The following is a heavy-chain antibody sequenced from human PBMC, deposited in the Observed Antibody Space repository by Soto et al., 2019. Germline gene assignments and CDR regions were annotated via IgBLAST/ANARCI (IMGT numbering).Heavy chain of an antibody. CDR1: GFTFSGSA. Sequence: EVQLVESGGGLVQPGGSLKLSCAASGFTFSGSAMHWVRQASGKGLEWVGRIRSKANSYATAYAASVKGRFTISRDDSKNTAYLQMNSLKTEDAAVYYCTHHLPYIVVVPAAISYYYYMDVWGKGTTVTVSS. V-gene: IGHV3-73*01. J-gene: IGHJ6*03. CDR3: THHLPYIVVVPAAISYYYYMDV. CDR2: IRSKANSYAT. D-gene: IGHD2-2*01.